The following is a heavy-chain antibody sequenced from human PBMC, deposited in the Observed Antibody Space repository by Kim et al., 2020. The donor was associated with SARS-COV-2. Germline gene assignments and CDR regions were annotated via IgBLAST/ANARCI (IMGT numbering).Heavy chain of an antibody. J-gene: IGHJ6*02. Sequence: AYAASVKGRFNISRDDSKNTAYLQMNSLKTEDTAVYYCISGYLRDYGMDVWGQGTTVTVSS. CDR3: ISGYLRDYGMDV. D-gene: IGHD5-12*01. V-gene: IGHV3-73*01.